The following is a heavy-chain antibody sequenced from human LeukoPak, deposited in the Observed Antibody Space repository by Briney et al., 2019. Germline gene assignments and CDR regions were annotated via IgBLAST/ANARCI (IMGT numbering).Heavy chain of an antibody. J-gene: IGHJ4*02. CDR3: ARRKIAVAGPADY. CDR1: GYSFTSYW. Sequence: GESLKISCKGSGYSFTSYWIGWVRQMPGKGLEWTGIIYPGDSDTRYSPSFQGQVTISADKSISTAYLQWSSLKAPDTAMYYCARRKIAVAGPADYWGQGTLVTVSS. D-gene: IGHD6-19*01. CDR2: IYPGDSDT. V-gene: IGHV5-51*01.